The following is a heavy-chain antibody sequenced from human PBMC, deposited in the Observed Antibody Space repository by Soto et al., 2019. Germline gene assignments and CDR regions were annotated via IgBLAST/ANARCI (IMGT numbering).Heavy chain of an antibody. D-gene: IGHD3-22*01. J-gene: IGHJ4*01. CDR1: GGSISSGGYY. CDR2: IYYGGST. Sequence: PSETLSLTCTVSGGSISSGGYYWSWIRQHPGKGLEWIGYIYYGGSTHYNPSLKSRATISGDTSKNQFSLKLSSVTAADTAVYYCARGGYYYENSGQIAYAYWGQGILVTVPQ. CDR3: ARGGYYYENSGQIAYAY. V-gene: IGHV4-31*03.